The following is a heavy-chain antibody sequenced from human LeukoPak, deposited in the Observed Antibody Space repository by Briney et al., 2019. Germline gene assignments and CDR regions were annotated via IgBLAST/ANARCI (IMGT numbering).Heavy chain of an antibody. D-gene: IGHD5-12*01. CDR1: GFTFSSYG. CDR2: IYYEGSNK. CDR3: AKDLFGLRGYSGYDLGGFDY. V-gene: IGHV3-30*18. Sequence: PGRALRLSCAASGFTFSSYGMHWVRQAPGKGLEGVAVIYYEGSNKYYADSVKGRFTISRDNSKNTLYLQMNSLRAEDTAVYYCAKDLFGLRGYSGYDLGGFDYWGQGTLVTASS. J-gene: IGHJ4*02.